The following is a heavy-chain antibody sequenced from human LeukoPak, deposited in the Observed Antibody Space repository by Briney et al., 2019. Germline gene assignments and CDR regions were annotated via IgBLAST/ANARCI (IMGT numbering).Heavy chain of an antibody. D-gene: IGHD3-22*01. CDR1: GGSFSGYY. J-gene: IGHJ4*02. V-gene: IGHV4-34*01. Sequence: SETLSLTCAVYGGSFSGYYWSWTRQPPGKGLEWIGEINHSGSTNYNPSLKSRVTISVDTSKSQFSLKLSSVTAADTAVYYCARGYEDYYDSSGYSHFDYWGQGTLVTVSS. CDR3: ARGYEDYYDSSGYSHFDY. CDR2: INHSGST.